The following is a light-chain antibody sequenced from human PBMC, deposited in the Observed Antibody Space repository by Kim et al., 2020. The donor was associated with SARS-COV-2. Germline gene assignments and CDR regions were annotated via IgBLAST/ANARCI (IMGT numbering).Light chain of an antibody. CDR3: SAWDSSRTAWV. CDR1: NSNVGDLG. J-gene: IGLJ2*01. CDR2: RDD. Sequence: LNQPPSVSRALRQTVTLTCTGSNSNVGDLGAAWLQQHQDRPPKLLSYRDDNRASGISERFFASRSGNTASLTITGLQPEDEADYYCSAWDSSRTAWVFGGGTKLTVL. V-gene: IGLV10-54*04.